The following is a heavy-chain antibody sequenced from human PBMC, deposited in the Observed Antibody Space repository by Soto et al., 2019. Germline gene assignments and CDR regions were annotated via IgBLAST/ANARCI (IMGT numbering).Heavy chain of an antibody. V-gene: IGHV4-31*03. CDR3: ARELVLLWFGELHNWFDP. Sequence: SETLSLTCTVSGGSISSGGYYWSWIRQHPGKGLEWIGYIYYSGSTYYNPSLKSRVTISVDTSKNQFSLKLSSVTAADTAVYYCARELVLLWFGELHNWFDPWGQGTLVTVSS. D-gene: IGHD3-10*01. CDR2: IYYSGST. J-gene: IGHJ5*02. CDR1: GGSISSGGYY.